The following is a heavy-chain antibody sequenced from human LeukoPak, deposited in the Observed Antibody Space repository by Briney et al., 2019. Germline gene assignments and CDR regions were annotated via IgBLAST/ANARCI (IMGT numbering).Heavy chain of an antibody. CDR1: GGSISSYY. D-gene: IGHD6-19*01. V-gene: IGHV4-59*01. Sequence: SETLSLTCTVSGGSISSYYWSWIRQPPGKGLEWIGYIYYSGSTNYNPSPKSRVTISVDTSKNQFSLKLSSVTAADTAVYYCASEHSSGLDAFDIWGQGTMVTVSS. CDR3: ASEHSSGLDAFDI. J-gene: IGHJ3*02. CDR2: IYYSGST.